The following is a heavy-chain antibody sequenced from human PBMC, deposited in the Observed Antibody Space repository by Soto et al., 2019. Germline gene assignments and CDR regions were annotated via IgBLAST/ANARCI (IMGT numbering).Heavy chain of an antibody. CDR2: MQPSTGRT. V-gene: IGHV1-8*01. CDR3: ARSVSAGVDY. D-gene: IGHD1-26*01. J-gene: IGHJ4*02. CDR1: GYSFTSLD. Sequence: QVKLVQSGAEVREPGASVKVSCKASGYSFTSLDINWVRQTAGQGLEWMGWMQPSTGRTGYAQKFQGRVTITRDNYINTAYMELTTLTSDDTAFYFCARSVSAGVDYWGQGTLVTVSS.